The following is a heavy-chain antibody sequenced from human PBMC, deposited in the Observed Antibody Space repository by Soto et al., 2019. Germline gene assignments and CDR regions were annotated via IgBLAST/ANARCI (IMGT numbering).Heavy chain of an antibody. CDR3: ARCQYHGSAGFYTIRYFYGVDV. Sequence: PSDTLYLTCSLSGGSFSNYYWTWIRQPPGAGLEWIGEVNDSGSTSYSPALKSRVTISVDSSKNQFSLILTSIAAADRAVYFCARCQYHGSAGFYTIRYFYGVDVWGQGTTVTVSS. V-gene: IGHV4-34*01. J-gene: IGHJ6*02. D-gene: IGHD3-22*01. CDR1: GGSFSNYY. CDR2: VNDSGST.